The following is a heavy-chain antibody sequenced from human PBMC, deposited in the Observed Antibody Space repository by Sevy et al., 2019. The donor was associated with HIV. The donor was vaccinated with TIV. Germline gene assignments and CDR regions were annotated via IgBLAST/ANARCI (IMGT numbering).Heavy chain of an antibody. J-gene: IGHJ4*02. V-gene: IGHV4-59*08. CDR3: AGENAWGRGYS. CDR1: GGSITSLY. CDR2: IYYNGHI. D-gene: IGHD1-26*01. Sequence: SETLSLTCTVSGGSITSLYWNWIRQPPGKGLEWIANIYYNGHINYNPARKSRVTLSLDTSKNQLSLRLSSVTAADTAMYYCAGENAWGRGYSWGQGTLVTVSS.